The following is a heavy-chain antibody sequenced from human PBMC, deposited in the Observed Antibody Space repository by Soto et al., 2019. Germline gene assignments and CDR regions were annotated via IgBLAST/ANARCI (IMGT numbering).Heavy chain of an antibody. CDR2: IWYDGSNK. D-gene: IGHD2-21*02. V-gene: IGHV3-33*01. Sequence: QVQLVESGGGVVQPGRSLRLSCAASGFTFSSYGMHWVRQAPGKGLEWVAVIWYDGSNKYYADSVKGRFTISRDNSKNTLYLQMNSLRAADTAVYYCATYPDIVVVTATPFDYYYGMDVWGQGTTVTVSS. CDR3: ATYPDIVVVTATPFDYYYGMDV. CDR1: GFTFSSYG. J-gene: IGHJ6*02.